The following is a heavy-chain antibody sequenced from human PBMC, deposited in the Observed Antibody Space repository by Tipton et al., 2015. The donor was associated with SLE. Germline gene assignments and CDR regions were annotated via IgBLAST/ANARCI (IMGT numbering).Heavy chain of an antibody. V-gene: IGHV4-30-4*01. D-gene: IGHD5-24*01. CDR2: IYYSGNT. Sequence: TLSLTCTVSGGSISSGDYYWSWIRQPPGKGLEWIGYIYYSGNTYYNPSLKSRVTISVDTSKNQFSLKLSSVTAADTAVYYCASRRWLQSLGYWGQGTLVTVSS. CDR1: GGSISSGDYY. CDR3: ASRRWLQSLGY. J-gene: IGHJ4*02.